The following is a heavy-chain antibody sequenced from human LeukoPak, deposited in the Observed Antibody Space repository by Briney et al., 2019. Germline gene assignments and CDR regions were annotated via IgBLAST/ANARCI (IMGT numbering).Heavy chain of an antibody. V-gene: IGHV3-30*04. CDR3: AREDGSGRRVYLDV. CDR2: ISYDGSNK. J-gene: IGHJ6*03. Sequence: GGSLRLSCAASGFTFSSYAMHWVRQAPGKGLEWVALISYDGSNKYYADSVKGRFTISRDNSKNTLYLQMNSLRVEDTAVYFCAREDGSGRRVYLDVWGEGTTVTISS. D-gene: IGHD3-10*01. CDR1: GFTFSSYA.